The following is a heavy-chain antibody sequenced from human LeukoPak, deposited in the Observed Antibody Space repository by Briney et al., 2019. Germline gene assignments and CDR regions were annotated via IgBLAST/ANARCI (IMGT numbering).Heavy chain of an antibody. CDR2: MYHGGST. D-gene: IGHD4-17*01. Sequence: SQTLSLTCAVSGGSISSGGYSWSWIRQPPGKGLEWIGYMYHGGSTYYNPSLEGRVTISVDRSKNQLSLKVSSVTAADTAVYYCASTNDFGDYMGAWGQGILVTVSS. CDR3: ASTNDFGDYMGA. V-gene: IGHV4-30-2*01. J-gene: IGHJ5*02. CDR1: GGSISSGGYS.